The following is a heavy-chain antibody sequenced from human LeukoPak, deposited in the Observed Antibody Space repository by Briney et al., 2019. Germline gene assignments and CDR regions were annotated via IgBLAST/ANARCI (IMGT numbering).Heavy chain of an antibody. Sequence: SETLSLTCTVSGGSISSYFWSWLWQPPGKRLEWIGYISYSGNTDYNPSLKSRVTLSVDTSKNRLSLKLSSVTAADTAVYYCARKSSRGGFNGYDYWYFDLWGRGTLVTVSS. D-gene: IGHD5-12*01. J-gene: IGHJ2*01. V-gene: IGHV4-59*08. CDR1: GGSISSYF. CDR2: ISYSGNT. CDR3: ARKSSRGGFNGYDYWYFDL.